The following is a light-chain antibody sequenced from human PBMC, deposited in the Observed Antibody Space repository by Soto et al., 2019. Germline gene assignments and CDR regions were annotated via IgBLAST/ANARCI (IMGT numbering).Light chain of an antibody. Sequence: DIQMTQSPSTLSASVGDRVSFTCRASHYISMWLAWYQQKPGTAPNLLIYHASNLRGGVPSRFSGGGSGTEFTLTISSLQPDDIATYSCQQYNSYSWTFGQGTKVDIK. CDR2: HAS. J-gene: IGKJ1*01. CDR1: HYISMW. V-gene: IGKV1-5*01. CDR3: QQYNSYSWT.